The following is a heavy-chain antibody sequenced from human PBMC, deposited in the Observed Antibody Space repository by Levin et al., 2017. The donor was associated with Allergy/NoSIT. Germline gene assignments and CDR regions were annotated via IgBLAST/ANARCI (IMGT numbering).Heavy chain of an antibody. CDR1: GFTFSSYA. Sequence: PGGSLRLSCSASGFTFSSYAMHWVRQAPGKGLEYVSAISSNGGSTYYADSVKGRFTISRDNSKNTLYLQMSSLRAAHTAVYYCVKDPSPLWFGELTFDYWGQGTLVTVSS. CDR2: ISSNGGST. J-gene: IGHJ4*02. V-gene: IGHV3-64D*06. CDR3: VKDPSPLWFGELTFDY. D-gene: IGHD3-10*01.